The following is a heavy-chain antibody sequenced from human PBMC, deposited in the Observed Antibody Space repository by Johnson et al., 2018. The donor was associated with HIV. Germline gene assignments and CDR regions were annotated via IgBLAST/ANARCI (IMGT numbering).Heavy chain of an antibody. D-gene: IGHD1-26*01. CDR3: AKDRWELFWGGGEASHDAFDI. CDR1: GFTFSSYA. CDR2: ISYDGSNK. V-gene: IGHV3-30*04. Sequence: QVQLVESGGGVVQPGRSLRLSCAASGFTFSSYAMHWVRQAPGKGLEWVAVISYDGSNKYYADSVKGRFTISRDNSKNTLYLQMNSLRAEDTALYYCAKDRWELFWGGGEASHDAFDIWGRGTIVTVSS. J-gene: IGHJ3*02.